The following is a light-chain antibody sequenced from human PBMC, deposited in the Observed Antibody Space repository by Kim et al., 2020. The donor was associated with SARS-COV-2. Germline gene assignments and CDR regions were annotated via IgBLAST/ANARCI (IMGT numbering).Light chain of an antibody. CDR3: QQLNAFSYT. CDR2: AAS. V-gene: IGKV1-9*01. CDR1: QGINRY. J-gene: IGKJ2*01. Sequence: DSQLTQSPSFLSASVGDSVTITCRASQGINRYVAWYQQKPGKAPNLLIYAASTLQTGVPSRFSGSGSGTQFTLTISSVQPEDFATYYCQQLNAFSYTFGQGTKLEI.